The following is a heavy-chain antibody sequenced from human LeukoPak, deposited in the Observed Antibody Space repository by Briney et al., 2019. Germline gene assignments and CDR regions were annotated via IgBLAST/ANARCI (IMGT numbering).Heavy chain of an antibody. CDR1: GGSISSYY. CDR3: ARDKGSSSRDYYYMDV. CDR2: IYYSGST. Sequence: SETLSLTCTVSGGSISSYYWSWIRQPPGKGLEWIGYIYYSGSTNYNPSLKSRVTISVDTSKNQFSLKLSSVTAADTAVYYCARDKGSSSRDYYYMDVWGKGTTVTVSS. J-gene: IGHJ6*03. V-gene: IGHV4-59*01. D-gene: IGHD6-6*01.